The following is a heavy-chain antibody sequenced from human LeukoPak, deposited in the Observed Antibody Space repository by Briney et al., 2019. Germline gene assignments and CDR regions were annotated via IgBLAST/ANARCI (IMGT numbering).Heavy chain of an antibody. CDR3: ARVTAVVGFDY. Sequence: GGSLRLSCAASGFIFDDYAMHWVRQAPGKGLEWVSSISSSSSYIYYADSVKGRFTISRDNAKNSLYLQMNSLRAEDTAVYYCARVTAVVGFDYWGQGTLVTVSS. CDR2: ISSSSSYI. D-gene: IGHD6-19*01. V-gene: IGHV3-21*01. J-gene: IGHJ4*02. CDR1: GFIFDDYA.